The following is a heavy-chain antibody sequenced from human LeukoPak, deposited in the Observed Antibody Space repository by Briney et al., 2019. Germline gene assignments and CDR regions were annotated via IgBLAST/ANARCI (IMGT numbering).Heavy chain of an antibody. J-gene: IGHJ4*02. CDR3: ARVNTAVFDY. V-gene: IGHV5-51*01. D-gene: IGHD5-18*01. Sequence: GESLKISCKGSGYSFASYWIGWVRQMPGKGLEWMGIIYPGDSDARYSPSFQGQVTISADKSISTSYLQWSNVKASDTAMYYCARVNTAVFDYWGRGTLVTVSS. CDR1: GYSFASYW. CDR2: IYPGDSDA.